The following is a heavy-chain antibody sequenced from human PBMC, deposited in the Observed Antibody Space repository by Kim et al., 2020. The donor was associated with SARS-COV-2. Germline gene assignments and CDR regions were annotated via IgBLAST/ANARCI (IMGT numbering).Heavy chain of an antibody. CDR1: GGSISSGGYY. CDR3: ARELLGAFDT. CDR2: IYYSGST. V-gene: IGHV4-31*03. D-gene: IGHD3-10*01. J-gene: IGHJ3*02. Sequence: SETLSLTCTVSGGSISSGGYYWSWIRQHPGKGLEWIGYIYYSGSTYYNPSLKSRVTISVDTSKNQFSLKLSSVTAAATAVYYCARELLGAFDTWGQGTMVTVSS.